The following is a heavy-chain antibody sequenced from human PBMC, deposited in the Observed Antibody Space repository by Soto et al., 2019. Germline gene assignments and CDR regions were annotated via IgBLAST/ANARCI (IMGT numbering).Heavy chain of an antibody. CDR1: GGSFSGYY. CDR2: INHSGST. Sequence: LSETLSLTCAVYGGSFSGYYWSWIRQPPGKGLEWIGEINHSGSTNYNPSLKSRVTISVDTSKNQFSLKLSSVTAADTAVYYCASRYYDFWSGRPYYYYGMDVWGQGTTVTVSS. CDR3: ASRYYDFWSGRPYYYYGMDV. J-gene: IGHJ6*02. D-gene: IGHD3-3*01. V-gene: IGHV4-34*01.